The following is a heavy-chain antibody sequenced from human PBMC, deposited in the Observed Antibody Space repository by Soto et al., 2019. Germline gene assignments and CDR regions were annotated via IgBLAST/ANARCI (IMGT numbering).Heavy chain of an antibody. J-gene: IGHJ6*02. CDR2: IYYSGST. CDR3: ARSIIFWSGYPSYYYYGMDV. V-gene: IGHV4-39*01. D-gene: IGHD3-3*01. CDR1: GGSISSSSYY. Sequence: SETLSLTCTVSGGSISSSSYYWGWIRQPPGKGLEWIGSIYYSGSTYYNPSLKSRVTISVDTSKNQFSLKLSSVTAADTAVYYCARSIIFWSGYPSYYYYGMDVWGQGTTVTVSS.